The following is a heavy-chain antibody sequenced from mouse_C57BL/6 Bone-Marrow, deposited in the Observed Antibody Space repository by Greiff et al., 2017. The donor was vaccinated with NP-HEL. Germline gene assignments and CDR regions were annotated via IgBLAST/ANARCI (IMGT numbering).Heavy chain of an antibody. CDR2: INPNNGGT. V-gene: IGHV1-22*01. CDR1: GYTFTDYN. Sequence: EVQRVESGPELVKPGASVKMSCKASGYTFTDYNMHWVKQSHGKSLEWIGYINPNNGGTSYNQKFKGKATLTVNKSSSTAYMELRSLTSEDSAVYYCARSAIGEMDYWGQGTSVTVSS. D-gene: IGHD2-14*01. J-gene: IGHJ4*01. CDR3: ARSAIGEMDY.